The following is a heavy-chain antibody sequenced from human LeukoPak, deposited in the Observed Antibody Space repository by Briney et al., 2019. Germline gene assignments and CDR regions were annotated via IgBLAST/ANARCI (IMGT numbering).Heavy chain of an antibody. J-gene: IGHJ4*02. CDR2: ISSSGYTI. Sequence: GGSLRLSCAASGFTFSNYYMSWIRQAPGKGREGVSYISSSGYTIYYADTVKGRFTISRDNAKNSLYLQMNSLRAEDTAVYYCARDPGSGTFPYWGQGTLVTVSS. CDR1: GFTFSNYY. CDR3: ARDPGSGTFPY. D-gene: IGHD1-26*01. V-gene: IGHV3-11*01.